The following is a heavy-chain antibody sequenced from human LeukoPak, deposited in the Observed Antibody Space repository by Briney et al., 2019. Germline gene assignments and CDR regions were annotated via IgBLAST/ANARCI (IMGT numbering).Heavy chain of an antibody. Sequence: SVKVSCKASGGTFISYAISWVRQAPGQGLEWMGGIIPICGTANYAQKFQGRVTITTDESTSTAYMELSSLRSEDTAVYYCARGSWDTAMEYYFDYWGQGTLVTVSS. D-gene: IGHD5-18*01. CDR3: ARGSWDTAMEYYFDY. CDR1: GGTFISYA. CDR2: IIPICGTA. V-gene: IGHV1-69*05. J-gene: IGHJ4*02.